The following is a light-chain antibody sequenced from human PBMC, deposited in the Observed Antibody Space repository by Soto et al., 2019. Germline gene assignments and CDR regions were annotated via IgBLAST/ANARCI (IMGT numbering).Light chain of an antibody. CDR3: SSYTTSNTRQIV. V-gene: IGLV2-14*03. J-gene: IGLJ1*01. CDR2: DVS. Sequence: SALTQPASGSGSPGQSITISCTGTSSDVVGYNYVSWYQHHPGKAPKLMIFDVSNRPSGVSNRFSGSKSGNTASLTISGLQPEDEADYYCSSYTTSNTRQIVFGTGTKVTVL. CDR1: SSDVVGYNY.